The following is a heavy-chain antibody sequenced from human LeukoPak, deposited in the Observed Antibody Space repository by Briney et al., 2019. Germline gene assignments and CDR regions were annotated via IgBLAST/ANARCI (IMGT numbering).Heavy chain of an antibody. CDR3: AKDRVSGLIILMRTANEF. V-gene: IGHV3-30*02. Sequence: GGSLRLSCAASGFTFRTYGMHWVRQAPGKGLEWVAFIRHDGSNQYYADSVKGRFTISRDNSKNTLFLQMSSLRAEDTAVYYCAKDRVSGLIILMRTANEFWGQGTLVTVSS. J-gene: IGHJ4*02. D-gene: IGHD2-8*01. CDR1: GFTFRTYG. CDR2: IRHDGSNQ.